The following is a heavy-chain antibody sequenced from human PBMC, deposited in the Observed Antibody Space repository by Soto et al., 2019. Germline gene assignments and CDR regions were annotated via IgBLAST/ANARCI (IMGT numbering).Heavy chain of an antibody. Sequence: GGSLRLSCTASEVTLRSYSLNWVRQAPGKGLEWVSSISSTGTYIYYADSLKGRFTISRDNAKNSVYLQMNSLRAEDTAVYYCARDLQAGAFDIWGQGTLVTVSS. J-gene: IGHJ3*02. V-gene: IGHV3-21*06. CDR1: EVTLRSYS. CDR2: ISSTGTYI. CDR3: ARDLQAGAFDI.